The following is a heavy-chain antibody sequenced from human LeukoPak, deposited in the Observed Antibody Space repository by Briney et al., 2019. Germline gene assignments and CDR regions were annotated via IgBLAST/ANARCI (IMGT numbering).Heavy chain of an antibody. CDR1: GFTFSSDA. CDR2: ISGSGGST. Sequence: GGSLRLSCAASGFTFSSDAMSWVRQAPGKGLEWVSAISGSGGSTYYADSVKGRFTISRDNAKNSLYLQMNSLRAEDTAVYYCARADSGSYSSDDAFDIWGQGTMVTVSS. J-gene: IGHJ3*02. V-gene: IGHV3-23*01. CDR3: ARADSGSYSSDDAFDI. D-gene: IGHD1-26*01.